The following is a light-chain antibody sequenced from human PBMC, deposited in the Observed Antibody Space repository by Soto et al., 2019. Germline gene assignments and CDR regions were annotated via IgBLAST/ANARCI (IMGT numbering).Light chain of an antibody. CDR3: CSYVGSFWV. V-gene: IGLV2-11*01. J-gene: IGLJ3*02. Sequence: QSALTQPRSVSGSPGQSVTISCTGTSSNVGDYNYVSWYQQHPGKAPKLMIYDVTKRPSGVPDRFSGSKSGNTASLTISGLQAEDEADYYCCSYVGSFWVFGGGTQLTVL. CDR1: SSNVGDYNY. CDR2: DVT.